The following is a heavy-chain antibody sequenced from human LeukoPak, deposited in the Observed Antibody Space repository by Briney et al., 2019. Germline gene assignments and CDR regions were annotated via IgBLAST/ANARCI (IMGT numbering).Heavy chain of an antibody. CDR1: GGSVSSTSYY. CDR3: ARDRDSSGSHFDY. J-gene: IGHJ4*02. Sequence: SETLSLTCTVSGGSVSSTSYYWIWLRQPPGKGLEWIGYIYYSGSTNYNPSLKSRVTISVDTSKNQFSLKLSSVTAADTAVYYCARDRDSSGSHFDYWGQGTLVTVSS. CDR2: IYYSGST. V-gene: IGHV4-61*01. D-gene: IGHD6-19*01.